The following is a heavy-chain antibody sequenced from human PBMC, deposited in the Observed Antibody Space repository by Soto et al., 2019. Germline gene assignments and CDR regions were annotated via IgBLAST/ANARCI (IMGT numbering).Heavy chain of an antibody. CDR2: IKSKTDGGTT. D-gene: IGHD3-3*01. V-gene: IGHV3-15*01. J-gene: IGHJ4*02. Sequence: ESGGGLVKPGGSLRLSCAASGFTFSNAWMSWVRQAPGKGLEWVGRIKSKTDGGTTDYAAPVKGRFTISRDDSKNTLYLQMNSLKTEDTAVYYCTTPLYYDFWSGYYTGVGYWGQGTLVTVSS. CDR1: GFTFSNAW. CDR3: TTPLYYDFWSGYYTGVGY.